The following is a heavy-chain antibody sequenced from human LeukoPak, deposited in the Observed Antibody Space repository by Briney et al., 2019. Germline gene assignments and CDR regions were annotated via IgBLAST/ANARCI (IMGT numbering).Heavy chain of an antibody. CDR1: GFTFSSYS. Sequence: GGSLRLSCAASGFTFSSYSMNWVRQAPGKGLEWVSSISSSSSYIYYADSVKGRFTISRDNSKNTLYLQMNSLRAEDTAVYYCARESDGYSTYFDYWGQGTLVTVSS. CDR3: ARESDGYSTYFDY. V-gene: IGHV3-21*01. D-gene: IGHD5-24*01. CDR2: ISSSSSYI. J-gene: IGHJ4*02.